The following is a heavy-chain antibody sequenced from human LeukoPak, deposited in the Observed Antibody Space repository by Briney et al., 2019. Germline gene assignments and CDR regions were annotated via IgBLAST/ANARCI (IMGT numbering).Heavy chain of an antibody. CDR3: AKVVPFELGFDY. D-gene: IGHD3/OR15-3a*01. J-gene: IGHJ4*02. Sequence: GGSLRLSCAASGFTFSNYGMHWVRQAPGKGLEWVAVIWFDGSNEDYADSVKGRFTISRDNSKNTLSLQTNSLRAEDTAVYYCAKVVPFELGFDYWGQGTLVTVSS. CDR1: GFTFSNYG. V-gene: IGHV3-33*06. CDR2: IWFDGSNE.